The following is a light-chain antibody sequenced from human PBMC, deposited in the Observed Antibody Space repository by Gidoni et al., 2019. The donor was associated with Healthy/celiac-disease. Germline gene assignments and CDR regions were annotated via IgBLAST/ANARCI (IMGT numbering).Light chain of an antibody. CDR3: GTWDSRLSAVV. Sequence: QSVLTQPPSVSAAPGQKVTSSGPGSSSNIGNNYVSRYQQLPGTAPKLFIYYNNKRPSGIPDRFSGSKSGTSATLGIAGLQTGDEADYYCGTWDSRLSAVVFGGGTKL. V-gene: IGLV1-51*01. CDR2: YNN. J-gene: IGLJ2*01. CDR1: SSNIGNNY.